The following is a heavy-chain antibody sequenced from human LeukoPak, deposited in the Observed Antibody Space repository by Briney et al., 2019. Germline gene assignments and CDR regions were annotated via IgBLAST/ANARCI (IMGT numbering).Heavy chain of an antibody. V-gene: IGHV3-30*02. CDR2: IAHHGNNK. CDR3: AKDGSWSCTD. J-gene: IGHJ4*02. CDR1: GFTFSSSA. Sequence: PGGSLRLFCGASGFTFSSSAMHWVRRGPGKGLEWVAYIAHHGNNKYYADSVKGRFTISRDNSKGSLYLQMNSLRADDTAVYYCAKDGSWSCTDWGQGTLVRVSS. D-gene: IGHD2-8*02.